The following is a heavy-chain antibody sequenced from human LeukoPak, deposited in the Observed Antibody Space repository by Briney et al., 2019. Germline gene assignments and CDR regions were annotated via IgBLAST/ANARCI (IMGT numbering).Heavy chain of an antibody. D-gene: IGHD3-3*01. V-gene: IGHV4-59*08. CDR2: IYYSGST. J-gene: IGHJ5*02. CDR3: ARQMTIFGVVEDRFDP. Sequence: SDTLSLTYTVAEGSISRYYWSWIRQPPGKGLEWIGDIYYSGSTNYSPSLTSRVTKSVETSKNQFSLNVNSVTVSVSDVYYCARQMTIFGVVEDRFDPWGQGILVTVSS. CDR1: EGSISRYY.